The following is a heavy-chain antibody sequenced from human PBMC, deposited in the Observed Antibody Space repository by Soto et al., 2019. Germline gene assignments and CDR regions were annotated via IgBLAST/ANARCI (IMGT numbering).Heavy chain of an antibody. CDR3: ARHVDSSGWLV. Sequence: GEALKSSCKGSGYSFTSYWIGCVRQMPGKGLEWMGIIYPGDSDTRYRPSFRGQVTISADKSISTAYLQWSSLKASDTATYYCARHVDSSGWLVWGQGTLVTVSS. D-gene: IGHD6-19*01. CDR2: IYPGDSDT. CDR1: GYSFTSYW. V-gene: IGHV5-51*01. J-gene: IGHJ4*02.